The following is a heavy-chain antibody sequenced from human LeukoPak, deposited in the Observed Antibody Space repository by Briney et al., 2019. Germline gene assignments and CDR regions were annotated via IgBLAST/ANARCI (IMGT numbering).Heavy chain of an antibody. D-gene: IGHD3-10*01. V-gene: IGHV3-7*01. CDR1: GFTFSSYW. CDR3: ARIKSYVLLWFGELLYRYYFDY. Sequence: PGGSLRLSCAASGFTFSSYWMSWVRQAPGKGLEWVANIKQDGSEKYYVDSVKGRFTISRDNAKNSLYLQMNSLRAEDTAVYYCARIKSYVLLWFGELLYRYYFDYWGQGTLVTVSS. J-gene: IGHJ4*02. CDR2: IKQDGSEK.